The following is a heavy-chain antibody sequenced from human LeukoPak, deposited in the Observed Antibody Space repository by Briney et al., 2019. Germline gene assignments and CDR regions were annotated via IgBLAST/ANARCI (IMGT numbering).Heavy chain of an antibody. V-gene: IGHV4-59*01. CDR2: IYYSGST. D-gene: IGHD4-17*01. CDR1: GGSISSYY. J-gene: IGHJ5*02. Sequence: PSETLSLTCTVSGGSISSYYWSWIRQPPGKGLEWIGYIYYSGSTNYNPSLKSRVTISVDTSKNQFSLKLSSVTAADTAVYYCAREDDYGDYLPSWGQGTLVTVSS. CDR3: AREDDYGDYLPS.